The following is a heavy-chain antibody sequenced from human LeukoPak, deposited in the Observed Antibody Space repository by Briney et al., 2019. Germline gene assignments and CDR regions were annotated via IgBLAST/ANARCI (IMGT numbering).Heavy chain of an antibody. Sequence: SETLSLTCTVSGGSISSYYWSWIRQPPGKGLEWIGYIYYSGSTNYNPSLKSRVTISVDTSKNQFSLKLSSVTAADTAVYYCARVGVQLWLRDWGQGTLVTVSS. V-gene: IGHV4-59*01. CDR3: ARVGVQLWLRD. CDR2: IYYSGST. CDR1: GGSISSYY. D-gene: IGHD5-18*01. J-gene: IGHJ4*02.